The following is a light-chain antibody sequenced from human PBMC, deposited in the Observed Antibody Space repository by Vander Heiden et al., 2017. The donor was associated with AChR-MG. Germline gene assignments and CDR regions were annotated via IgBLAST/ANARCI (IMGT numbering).Light chain of an antibody. V-gene: IGLV6-57*02. CDR2: EDN. Sequence: FMLTHPHSVSESPGKTVTIACTGSSGSIASNYVQWYQQRPGSAPTTVIYEDNKRPSGVPDRFSGSIDSSSNSASLTISGLKTEDEADYYCQSYDSSNVVFGGGTKLTVL. J-gene: IGLJ2*01. CDR1: SGSIASNY. CDR3: QSYDSSNVV.